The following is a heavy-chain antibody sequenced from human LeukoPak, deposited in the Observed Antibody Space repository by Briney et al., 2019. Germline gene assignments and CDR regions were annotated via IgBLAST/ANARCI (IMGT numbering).Heavy chain of an antibody. CDR2: IAYDGSRA. Sequence: GGSLRLSCAGSGFTFGDYGMHWFRQTPGKGLEWVAVIAYDGSRAFYADSVKGRFTISRDNSKNTMSVQMDDLRAEDTAVYYCTRYNNDHFDYWGQGNLVTVSS. CDR1: GFTFGDYG. J-gene: IGHJ4*02. V-gene: IGHV3-33*01. CDR3: TRYNNDHFDY. D-gene: IGHD1-14*01.